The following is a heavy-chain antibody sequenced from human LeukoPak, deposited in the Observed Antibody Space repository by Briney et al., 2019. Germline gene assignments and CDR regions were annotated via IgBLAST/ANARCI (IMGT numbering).Heavy chain of an antibody. CDR2: IYSSAST. CDR3: ARGPGLGVRAAAGRNDY. V-gene: IGHV4-59*01. Sequence: PXKGLEWXGDIYSSASTNYTPSLKSRVTISVDTSKNQFSLKLSSVTAADTAVYYCARGPGLGVRAAAGRNDYWGQGTLVTVSS. D-gene: IGHD6-13*01. J-gene: IGHJ4*02.